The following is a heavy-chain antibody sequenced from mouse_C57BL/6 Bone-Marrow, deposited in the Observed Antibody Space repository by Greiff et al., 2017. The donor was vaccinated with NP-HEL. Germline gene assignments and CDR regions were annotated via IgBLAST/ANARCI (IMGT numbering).Heavy chain of an antibody. Sequence: QVQLQQPGAELVRPGTSVKLSCKASGYTFTSYWMPWVKQRPGQGLEWIGVIDPSDSYTNYNQKFKGKATLTVDTSSSTAYMQLSSLTSEDSAVYYCARSGSNYNYWGQGTTLTVSS. CDR3: ARSGSNYNY. J-gene: IGHJ2*01. D-gene: IGHD2-5*01. V-gene: IGHV1-59*01. CDR2: IDPSDSYT. CDR1: GYTFTSYW.